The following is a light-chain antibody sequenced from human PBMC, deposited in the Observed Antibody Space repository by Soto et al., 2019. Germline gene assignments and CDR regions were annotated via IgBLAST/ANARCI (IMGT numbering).Light chain of an antibody. Sequence: QSALTQPASVSGSPGQSITISCTGTSSDVGGYNYVSWYQQHPGKAPKLMIYEVSNRPSGVSNRFSGSKSGNTASLTISGLQAEDEAVYYCSSYTSSSTPVLFGGGTKVTVL. CDR2: EVS. V-gene: IGLV2-14*01. J-gene: IGLJ2*01. CDR3: SSYTSSSTPVL. CDR1: SSDVGGYNY.